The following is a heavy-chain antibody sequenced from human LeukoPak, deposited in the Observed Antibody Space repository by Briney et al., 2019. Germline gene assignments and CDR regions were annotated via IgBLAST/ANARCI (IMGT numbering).Heavy chain of an antibody. J-gene: IGHJ6*02. Sequence: GGSLRLSCAASGFTVSSNYMSWVRQAPGKGLEWVSVIYSGGSTYYADSVKGRFTISRDNSKNTLYPQMNSLRAEDTAVYYCARDSPPWGSYRYYYYGMDVWGQGTTVTVSS. D-gene: IGHD1-26*01. CDR3: ARDSPPWGSYRYYYYGMDV. V-gene: IGHV3-53*01. CDR2: IYSGGST. CDR1: GFTVSSNY.